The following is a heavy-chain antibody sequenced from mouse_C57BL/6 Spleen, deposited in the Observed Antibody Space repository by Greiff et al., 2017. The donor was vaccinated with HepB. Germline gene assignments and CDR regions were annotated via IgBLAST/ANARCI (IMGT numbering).Heavy chain of an antibody. D-gene: IGHD2-5*01. CDR3: AKTDYSNSGFAY. Sequence: QVQLQQPGAELVKPGASVKLSCKASGYTFTSYWMHWVKQRPGQGLEWIGNINPSNGGTNYNEKFKSKATLTVDKSSSTAYMQLTSLTSEDSAVYYCAKTDYSNSGFAYWGQGTLVTVSA. V-gene: IGHV1-53*01. CDR1: GYTFTSYW. CDR2: INPSNGGT. J-gene: IGHJ3*01.